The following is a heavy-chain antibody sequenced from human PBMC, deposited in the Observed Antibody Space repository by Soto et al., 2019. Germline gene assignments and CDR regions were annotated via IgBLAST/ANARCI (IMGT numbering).Heavy chain of an antibody. CDR3: ASMRLSITVAAQGNWFYP. Sequence: SETLSLTCTVSGGSISSSSYYWGWIRQPPGKGLEWIGGIYYSGSTYYNPSLKSRVTISVDTSKNQFSLKLSSVTAADTAVYYCASMRLSITVAAQGNWFYPWGQGTLVTVSS. CDR1: GGSISSSSYY. D-gene: IGHD6-19*01. J-gene: IGHJ5*02. CDR2: IYYSGST. V-gene: IGHV4-39*01.